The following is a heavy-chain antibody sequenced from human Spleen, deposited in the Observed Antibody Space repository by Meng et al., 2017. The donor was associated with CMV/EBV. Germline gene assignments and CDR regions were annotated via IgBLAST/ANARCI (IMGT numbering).Heavy chain of an antibody. CDR3: ARDGPGGPGITIFGVVSPYGMDV. J-gene: IGHJ6*02. CDR2: MNPNSGNT. CDR1: GYTFTSYD. Sequence: ASVKVSCKASGYTFTSYDINWVRQATGQGLEWMGWMNPNSGNTGYAQKFQGRVTMTRDTSTSTVYMELSSLRSEDTAAYYCARDGPGGPGITIFGVVSPYGMDVWGQGTTVTVSS. V-gene: IGHV1-8*01. D-gene: IGHD3-3*01.